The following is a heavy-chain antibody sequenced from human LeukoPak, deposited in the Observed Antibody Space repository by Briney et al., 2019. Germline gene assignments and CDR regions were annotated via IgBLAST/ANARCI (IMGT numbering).Heavy chain of an antibody. Sequence: KSSETLSLTCAVSGGSISSGGYFWSWIRQPPGKGLEWIGYIYHSGSTYYNPSLKSRVTISVDRSKNQFSLKLSSVTAADTAVYYCARGEGSLFDYWGQGTLVTVSS. CDR3: ARGEGSLFDY. CDR1: GGSISSGGYF. J-gene: IGHJ4*02. CDR2: IYHSGST. V-gene: IGHV4-30-2*01. D-gene: IGHD2-21*01.